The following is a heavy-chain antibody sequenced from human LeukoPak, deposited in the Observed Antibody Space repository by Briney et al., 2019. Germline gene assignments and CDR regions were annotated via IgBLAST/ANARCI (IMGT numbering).Heavy chain of an antibody. CDR2: IYTSGST. CDR1: GGSISSGSYY. D-gene: IGHD3-10*01. J-gene: IGHJ6*02. Sequence: SQTLSLTCTVSGGSISSGSYYWSWIRQPAGKGLEWIGRIYTSGSTNYNPSLKSRVTISVDTSKNQFSLKLSSVTAADTAVYYCARLGDYGSGSSIYYYYGMDVWGQGTTVTVSS. CDR3: ARLGDYGSGSSIYYYYGMDV. V-gene: IGHV4-61*02.